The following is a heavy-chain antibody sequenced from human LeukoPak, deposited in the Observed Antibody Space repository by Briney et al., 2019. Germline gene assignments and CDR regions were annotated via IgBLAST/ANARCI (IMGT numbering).Heavy chain of an antibody. CDR3: ARDSGDWFDP. CDR2: IYYSGST. J-gene: IGHJ5*02. Sequence: SQTLSLTCTDSGGSISSGGYYWSWLRQHPGKGLEWIGYIYYSGSTYYNPSLKSRVTISVDTSKNQFSLNLSSVTAADTAVYYCARDSGDWFDPWGQGTLVTVSS. CDR1: GGSISSGGYY. V-gene: IGHV4-31*03.